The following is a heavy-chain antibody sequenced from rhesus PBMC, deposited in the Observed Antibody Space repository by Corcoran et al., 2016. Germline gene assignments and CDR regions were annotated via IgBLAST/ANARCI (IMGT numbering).Heavy chain of an antibody. J-gene: IGHJ5-2*02. Sequence: EVQLVQSGAEVKKPGASVKISCKASGYIFTDYYLPWVRQAPGKGLGWMGRVDPEDGELKHAQKFQDRVTITADTSTDTAYMELSSLRSEDTAVYYCTTESGSPYNSLDVWGRGVLVTVSS. V-gene: IGHV1-111*02. CDR3: TTESGSPYNSLDV. CDR1: GYIFTDYY. CDR2: VDPEDGEL. D-gene: IGHD1-44*02.